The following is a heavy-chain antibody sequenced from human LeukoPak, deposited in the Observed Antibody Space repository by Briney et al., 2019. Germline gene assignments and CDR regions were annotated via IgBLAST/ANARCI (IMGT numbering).Heavy chain of an antibody. J-gene: IGHJ4*02. Sequence: GGSLRLSCAASGFAFNNYAMTWIRQAPGKGLEWVSNINDNGGQRHYADSVKGRFTIYRDNSKNTLFLQMDGLRAEDTAVYYCAKTQWKVGATDYFDYWGQGILVTVSS. D-gene: IGHD1-26*01. CDR2: INDNGGQR. CDR1: GFAFNNYA. V-gene: IGHV3-23*01. CDR3: AKTQWKVGATDYFDY.